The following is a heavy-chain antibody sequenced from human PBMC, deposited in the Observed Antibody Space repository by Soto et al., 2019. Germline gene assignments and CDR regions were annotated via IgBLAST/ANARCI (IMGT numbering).Heavy chain of an antibody. CDR2: INPNSGGT. J-gene: IGHJ4*02. Sequence: QVQLMQSGAEVKKPGASVKVSCKTSGYTFSGHYIHWVRQAPGQGLEWMGWINPNSGGTKYTQKFQGRVTMTRDASTRTAYMELSWLTSDDTAVYYCARESVLNCGGDCLSLEVDYWGQGTLVTVSP. V-gene: IGHV1-2*02. D-gene: IGHD2-21*02. CDR1: GYTFSGHY. CDR3: ARESVLNCGGDCLSLEVDY.